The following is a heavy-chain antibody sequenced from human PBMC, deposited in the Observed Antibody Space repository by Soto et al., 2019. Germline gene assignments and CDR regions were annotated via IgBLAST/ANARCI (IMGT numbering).Heavy chain of an antibody. CDR3: AREAHSGGSDY. V-gene: IGHV1-8*01. Sequence: QVQLVQSGAEVKKPGASVKVSCKASGYTFTRYDINWVRQATGQGLEWMGWMNPNSGNTGYAQKFQGRVTMTSNTSLSTAYMELSRLRSADTAVYYCAREAHSGGSDYWGQGTLVTVSS. CDR1: GYTFTRYD. CDR2: MNPNSGNT. D-gene: IGHD1-26*01. J-gene: IGHJ4*02.